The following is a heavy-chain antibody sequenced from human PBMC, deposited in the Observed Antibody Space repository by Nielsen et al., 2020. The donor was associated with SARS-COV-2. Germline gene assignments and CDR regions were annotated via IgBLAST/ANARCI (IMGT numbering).Heavy chain of an antibody. Sequence: GESLKISCKGSGYSFTSYWIGWVRQMPEKGLEWMGIIYPGDSDTRYSPSFQGQVTISADKSISTAYLQWSSLKASDTAMYYCARQGSSWFGGDGMDVWGQGTTVTVSS. J-gene: IGHJ6*02. CDR2: IYPGDSDT. CDR3: ARQGSSWFGGDGMDV. D-gene: IGHD6-13*01. CDR1: GYSFTSYW. V-gene: IGHV5-51*01.